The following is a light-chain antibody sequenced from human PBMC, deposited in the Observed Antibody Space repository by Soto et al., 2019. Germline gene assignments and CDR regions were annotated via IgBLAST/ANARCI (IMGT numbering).Light chain of an antibody. CDR3: QEHNTYPFT. V-gene: IGKV1-17*01. J-gene: IGKJ4*01. Sequence: QMTQSPSSLSASVGDRITITCRASQGIGDDLGWYQQRPGEAPKRLIYGASILPSGVPSRFSGSGSGTEFTLTISGLQPEDFATYFCQEHNTYPFTFGGGTKVEIK. CDR1: QGIGDD. CDR2: GAS.